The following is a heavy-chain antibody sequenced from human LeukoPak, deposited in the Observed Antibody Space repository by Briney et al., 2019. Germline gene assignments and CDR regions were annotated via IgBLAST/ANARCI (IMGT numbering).Heavy chain of an antibody. CDR1: GYTFTSYD. D-gene: IGHD6-13*01. V-gene: IGHV1-8*01. Sequence: ASVKVSCKASGYTFTSYDINWVRQATGQGLEWMGWMNPNSGNTGYAQKFQGRVTMTRNTSISTAYMELSSLRSEDTAVYYCARRDSSWYGNWFDPWGQGTLVTVSS. CDR3: ARRDSSWYGNWFDP. CDR2: MNPNSGNT. J-gene: IGHJ5*02.